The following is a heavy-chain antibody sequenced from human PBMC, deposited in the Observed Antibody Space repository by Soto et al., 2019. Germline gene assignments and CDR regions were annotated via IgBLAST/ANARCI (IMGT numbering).Heavy chain of an antibody. V-gene: IGHV4-4*07. J-gene: IGHJ6*02. CDR3: ARDGATGRYFYYYGMDV. CDR2: LYTSGST. CDR1: GDSISSYY. D-gene: IGHD1-1*01. Sequence: KASETLSLTCAVSGDSISSYYWTWIRQPAGKGLEWIGRLYTSGSTNYNPSLKSRVTMSVDTSKNQFSLKLSSVTVADTAVYYCARDGATGRYFYYYGMDVWGQGTTVTVSS.